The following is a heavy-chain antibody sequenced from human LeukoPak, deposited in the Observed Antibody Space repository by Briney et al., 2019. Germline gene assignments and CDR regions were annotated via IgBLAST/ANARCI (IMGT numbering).Heavy chain of an antibody. V-gene: IGHV3-23*01. D-gene: IGHD3-10*01. Sequence: GGSLRLSCAASGFTFSSYAMSWVRQAPGKGLEWVSGISGSGGSTYHADSVKGRFTISRDNSKNTLNLQINSLRAEDTAVYYCAKYGVHWYFDLWGRGTLVTVSS. CDR2: ISGSGGST. CDR1: GFTFSSYA. J-gene: IGHJ2*01. CDR3: AKYGVHWYFDL.